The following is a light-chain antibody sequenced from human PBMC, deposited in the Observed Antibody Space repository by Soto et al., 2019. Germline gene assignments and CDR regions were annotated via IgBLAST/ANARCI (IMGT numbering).Light chain of an antibody. CDR3: QSYDSSLSGYVV. CDR2: GNI. Sequence: QSVLTQPPSVSGAPGQRVTISCTGSSSNIGAGYDVHWYQQLPGTAPKLLICGNINRPSGVPDRFSGSKSGTSASLAITGLQAEDEADYYRQSYDSSLSGYVVFGGGTKLTVL. CDR1: SSNIGAGYD. J-gene: IGLJ2*01. V-gene: IGLV1-40*01.